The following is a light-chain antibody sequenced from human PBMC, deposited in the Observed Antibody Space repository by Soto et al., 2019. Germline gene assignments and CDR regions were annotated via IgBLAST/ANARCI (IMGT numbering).Light chain of an antibody. CDR1: KELSSW. Sequence: QMTPSPPPLPASAGDGVPIPCRASKELSSWLAGYQQKPGKAPKLLIYKASTLKSGVPSRCSGSGAGTEFTLTISSLKPDDFATYECQQYNNWTITIGQGTRLEI. CDR2: KAS. J-gene: IGKJ5*01. CDR3: QQYNNWTIT. V-gene: IGKV1-5*03.